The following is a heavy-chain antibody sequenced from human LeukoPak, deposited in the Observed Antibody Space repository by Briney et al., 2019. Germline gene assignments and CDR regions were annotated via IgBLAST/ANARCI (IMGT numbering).Heavy chain of an antibody. CDR3: ARPLLYSNFVVDY. D-gene: IGHD4-11*01. CDR2: INPNSGGT. CDR1: GGTFSSYA. J-gene: IGHJ4*02. Sequence: ASVKVSCKASGGTFSSYAISWVRQAPGQGLEWMGWINPNSGGTNYAQKFQGRVTMTRDTSISTAYLELSRLRSDDTAVYYCARPLLYSNFVVDYWGQGTLVTVSS. V-gene: IGHV1-2*02.